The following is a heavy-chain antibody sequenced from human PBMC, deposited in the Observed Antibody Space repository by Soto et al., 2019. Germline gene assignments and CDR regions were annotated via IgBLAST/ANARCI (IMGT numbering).Heavy chain of an antibody. CDR2: ISYDGSNK. CDR3: ARVEKGDSSGWYPTSGMDV. J-gene: IGHJ6*02. V-gene: IGHV3-30-3*01. D-gene: IGHD6-19*01. Sequence: PGGSLRLSCAASGFTFSSYAMHCVRQAPGKGLEWGAVISYDGSNKYYADSVKGRFTISRDNSKNTLYLQMNSLRAEDTAVYYCARVEKGDSSGWYPTSGMDVWGQGTTVTVSS. CDR1: GFTFSSYA.